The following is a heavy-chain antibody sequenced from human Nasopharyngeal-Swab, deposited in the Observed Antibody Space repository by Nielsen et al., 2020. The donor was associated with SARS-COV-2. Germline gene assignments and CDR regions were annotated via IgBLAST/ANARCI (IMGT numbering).Heavy chain of an antibody. CDR3: AKGFEGGGAFDI. V-gene: IGHV3-43*02. CDR1: GFTLDDYA. Sequence: GEFLKTPCAALGFTLDDYALHWVRQAPGKGLEWVSLFSGDGGSTYYADSVKGRFTISRDNSKTSLYLQMNSLRTGDTALYYCAKGFEGGGAFDIWGQGTMVTVSS. J-gene: IGHJ3*02. D-gene: IGHD3-16*01. CDR2: FSGDGGST.